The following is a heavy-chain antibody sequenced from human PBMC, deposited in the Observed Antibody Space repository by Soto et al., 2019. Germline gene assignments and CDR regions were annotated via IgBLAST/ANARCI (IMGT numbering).Heavy chain of an antibody. J-gene: IGHJ4*02. CDR2: IYSSGNT. V-gene: IGHV3-53*02. Sequence: EVQLVETGGGLIQPGGSLRLSCAVSGFTVRSNYMSWVRQAPGKGLEWVSIIYSSGNTYYADSVKGRFTMSRDTANNTVFLQMSSLRAEDTAVYYCARGSSPFGYWGQGTLVTVSS. D-gene: IGHD3-16*01. CDR1: GFTVRSNY. CDR3: ARGSSPFGY.